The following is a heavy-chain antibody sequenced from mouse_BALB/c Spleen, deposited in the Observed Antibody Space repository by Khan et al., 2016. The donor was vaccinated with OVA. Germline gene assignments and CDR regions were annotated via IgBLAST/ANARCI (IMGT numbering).Heavy chain of an antibody. D-gene: IGHD4-1*01. V-gene: IGHV1-77*01. Sequence: VQLQESGPELVKPGASVKMSCKASGYIFTDYVMNWVKQRTGQGLEWIGQIYPGSDSTYYNEKFKDKATLTADRSSSTVYMQLNSLTAEDAAVYCCARGGWDVFAYWGQGTLVTVSA. CDR1: GYIFTDYV. J-gene: IGHJ3*01. CDR2: IYPGSDST. CDR3: ARGGWDVFAY.